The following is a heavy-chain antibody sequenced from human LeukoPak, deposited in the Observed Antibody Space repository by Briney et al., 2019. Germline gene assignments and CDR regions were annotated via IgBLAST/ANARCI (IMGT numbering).Heavy chain of an antibody. CDR2: INHSGST. Sequence: SETLSLTCAVYGGFFSDFYWSWIRQTPGKGLEWIGEINHSGSTNYNPSLKSRVTISVDTSKNQFSLKLSSVTAADTAVYYCARGPFALYGSGSYYRIWGQGTLVTVSS. CDR3: ARGPFALYGSGSYYRI. V-gene: IGHV4-34*01. J-gene: IGHJ4*02. D-gene: IGHD3-10*01. CDR1: GGFFSDFY.